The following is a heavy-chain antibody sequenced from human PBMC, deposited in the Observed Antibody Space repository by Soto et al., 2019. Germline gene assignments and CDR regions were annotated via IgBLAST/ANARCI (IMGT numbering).Heavy chain of an antibody. CDR3: ARILSRSSWYSFDY. J-gene: IGHJ4*02. CDR1: GYTFTNYA. Sequence: QVQLVQSGVEVKKPGASVKVSCKSSGYTFTNYAIHWVRQAPGQRLEWMGWIDGGNGNTKYSQKFQGRVTITRDTSASTAYMELSSLRSEDTAVYYCARILSRSSWYSFDYWGQGTLVTVSS. D-gene: IGHD6-13*01. V-gene: IGHV1-3*01. CDR2: IDGGNGNT.